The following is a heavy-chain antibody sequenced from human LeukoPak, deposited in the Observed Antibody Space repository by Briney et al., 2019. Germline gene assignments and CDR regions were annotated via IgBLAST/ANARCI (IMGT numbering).Heavy chain of an antibody. V-gene: IGHV3-9*01. CDR2: ISWNSGSR. D-gene: IGHD3-9*01. Sequence: PGGSLRLSCAASGFTFADYAVHWVRQAPGKGLEWVSGISWNSGSRGYADSVKGRFTISRDNAKNSLYLQMNSLRAEDTAVYYCARGGVIDILTGYIYYYGMDVWGQGTTVTVSS. CDR3: ARGGVIDILTGYIYYYGMDV. J-gene: IGHJ6*02. CDR1: GFTFADYA.